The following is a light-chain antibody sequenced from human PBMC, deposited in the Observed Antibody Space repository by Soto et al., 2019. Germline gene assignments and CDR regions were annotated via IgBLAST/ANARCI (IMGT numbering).Light chain of an antibody. CDR2: GAS. Sequence: EIVMMQSPATLSVSPGERATLSCRASQSVSTNLAWYQQKPGQAPRLLIYGASTMATGVPVRFSGSGSGTEFTLTINGLQSDDFAVDYCQQYNNWPPEYSFGQGTKLEIK. V-gene: IGKV3-15*01. CDR3: QQYNNWPPEYS. CDR1: QSVSTN. J-gene: IGKJ2*03.